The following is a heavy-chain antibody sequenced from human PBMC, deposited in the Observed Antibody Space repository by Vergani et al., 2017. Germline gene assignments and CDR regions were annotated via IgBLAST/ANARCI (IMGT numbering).Heavy chain of an antibody. CDR3: AKDNDPGYYDSSGYCDY. Sequence: EVQLLESGGNLVQPGGSLRLSCAASGFTFTTFAMTWVRQAPGEGLEWVSGISGSGGYTHYAYSVKGRFTISRDNSKNTMFLQMNNLRAEDTAVYYCAKDNDPGYYDSSGYCDYWGQGTLVTVSS. CDR1: GFTFTTFA. CDR2: ISGSGGYT. D-gene: IGHD3-22*01. J-gene: IGHJ4*02. V-gene: IGHV3-23*01.